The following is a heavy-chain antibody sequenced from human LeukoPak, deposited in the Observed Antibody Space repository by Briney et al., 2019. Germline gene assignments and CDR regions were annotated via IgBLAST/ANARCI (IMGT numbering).Heavy chain of an antibody. V-gene: IGHV3-23*01. D-gene: IGHD2-2*02. Sequence: GGSLRLSCAASGFTFSSYAMSWVRQAPGKGLEWVSAVSGSGGSTYYADSMKGRFTISRDNSKNTLYLQMNSLRAEDTAVYYCAPNYPRYCSSTSCYTGDYWGQGTLVTVSS. J-gene: IGHJ4*02. CDR1: GFTFSSYA. CDR3: APNYPRYCSSTSCYTGDY. CDR2: VSGSGGST.